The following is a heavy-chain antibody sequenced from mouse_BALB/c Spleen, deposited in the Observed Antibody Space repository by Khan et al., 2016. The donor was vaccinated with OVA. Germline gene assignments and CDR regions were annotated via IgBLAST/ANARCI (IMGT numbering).Heavy chain of an antibody. CDR3: VIYYDYDWFAY. J-gene: IGHJ3*01. CDR1: GYSITSGYS. CDR2: IHYSGST. V-gene: IGHV3-1*02. Sequence: VQLKESGPDLVKPSQSLSLTCTVTGYSITSGYSWHWIRQFPGNKLEWMANIHYSGSTNYNPSPKSRFSITRDQSKNQFFLQLNSVTTEDKVTSYCVIYYDYDWFAYWGQGTLVTVSA. D-gene: IGHD2-4*01.